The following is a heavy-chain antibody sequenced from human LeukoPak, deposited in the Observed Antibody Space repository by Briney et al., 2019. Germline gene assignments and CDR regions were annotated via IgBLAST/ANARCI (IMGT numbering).Heavy chain of an antibody. Sequence: SETVSLTCAVSGVSFDDYYWSWVRQTPGKGLEWIGEINHSGYTNDHPSLKSRVTLSIDTSRKQFSLNLRSVTVADAGIYYCTRMTRGHDYWGQGTQVTVSS. D-gene: IGHD4-11*01. CDR3: TRMTRGHDY. CDR1: GVSFDDYY. V-gene: IGHV4-34*01. J-gene: IGHJ4*02. CDR2: INHSGYT.